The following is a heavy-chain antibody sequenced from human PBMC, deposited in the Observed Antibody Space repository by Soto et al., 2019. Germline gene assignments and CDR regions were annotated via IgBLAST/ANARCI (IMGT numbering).Heavy chain of an antibody. J-gene: IGHJ6*02. CDR2: IWSDGSKE. CDR3: ARDQVWPANGLEV. CDR1: GFHFSRHG. V-gene: IGHV3-33*01. D-gene: IGHD2-15*01. Sequence: QAQLVESGGGVVQPGRSLRLSCAASGFHFSRHGVHWVRQAPGRGLEWVAVIWSDGSKEYYADSVKGRFTISRDNPKNTVFLQMNSLRRGDTAVYYCARDQVWPANGLEVWGQGTTVIVSS.